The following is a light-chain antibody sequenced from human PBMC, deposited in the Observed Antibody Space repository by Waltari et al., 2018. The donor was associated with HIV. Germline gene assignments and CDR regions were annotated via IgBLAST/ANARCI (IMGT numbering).Light chain of an antibody. J-gene: IGKJ2*01. CDR3: RNYGTSLVT. CDR2: GAS. V-gene: IGKV3-20*01. Sequence: EIVLSQSPGTLSLSPGDRVTLPCRASQSVSNNYLSWYQQKPAQALSLLSSGASNRATLHPDRFSASGSSTDFTLSRRRLEPEVFAVYYCRNYGTSLVTLGQGTKRE. CDR1: QSVSNNY.